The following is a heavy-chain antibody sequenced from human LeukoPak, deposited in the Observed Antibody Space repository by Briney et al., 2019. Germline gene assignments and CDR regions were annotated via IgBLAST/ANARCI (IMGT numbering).Heavy chain of an antibody. Sequence: PGRSLRLSCAASGFTFDDYAMHWVRQAPGEGLEWVSGISWNSGSIGYADSVKGRFTISRDNAKNSLYPQMNSLRAEDTALYYCAKAGGMDTAMANNWFDPWGQGTLVTVSS. D-gene: IGHD5-18*01. CDR1: GFTFDDYA. CDR3: AKAGGMDTAMANNWFDP. V-gene: IGHV3-9*01. CDR2: ISWNSGSI. J-gene: IGHJ5*02.